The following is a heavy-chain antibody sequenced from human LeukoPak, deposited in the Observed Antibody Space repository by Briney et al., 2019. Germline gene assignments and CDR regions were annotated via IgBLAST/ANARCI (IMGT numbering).Heavy chain of an antibody. Sequence: GGSLRLSCAASGFTFSSYCMNWVRQAPGKGLEWVSSISSSSSYIYYPDSVKGRFTISRDNAKNSLYLQMNSLGAEDTAVYYCARVFLPNYYYYYMDVWGKGTTVTVSS. CDR2: ISSSSSYI. CDR1: GFTFSSYC. V-gene: IGHV3-21*01. D-gene: IGHD3-10*02. J-gene: IGHJ6*03. CDR3: ARVFLPNYYYYYMDV.